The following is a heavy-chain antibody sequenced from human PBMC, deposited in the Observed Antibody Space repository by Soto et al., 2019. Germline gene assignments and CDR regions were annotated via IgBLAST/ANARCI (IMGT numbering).Heavy chain of an antibody. CDR1: GGSISRSSYY. Sequence: QLQLQESGPGLVKPSETLSLTCSVSGGSISRSSYYWGWIRQPPGKGLEWIGSIYYSGSTYYKSSLKSRVTLSIDPSKNQFSLKMRSVTDADTAVYYCARPGGVAAPAFEYWGQGTLVTVSS. J-gene: IGHJ4*02. D-gene: IGHD6-6*01. CDR3: ARPGGVAAPAFEY. V-gene: IGHV4-39*01. CDR2: IYYSGST.